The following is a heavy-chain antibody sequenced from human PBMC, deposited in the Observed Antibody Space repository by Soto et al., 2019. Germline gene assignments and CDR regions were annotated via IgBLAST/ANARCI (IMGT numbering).Heavy chain of an antibody. Sequence: QLQLQESGPGLVKPSETLSLTCIVSGDSISSSSHYWAWIRQSPGKGLEWIGSIYYTGKTYYRPSVESRVTLSVDTSKNQFSLSLRSVTAAETAVYYCARQGKYPASVGWFDPWGQGILVTVSS. CDR2: IYYTGKT. D-gene: IGHD2-2*01. CDR1: GDSISSSSHY. CDR3: ARQGKYPASVGWFDP. J-gene: IGHJ5*02. V-gene: IGHV4-39*01.